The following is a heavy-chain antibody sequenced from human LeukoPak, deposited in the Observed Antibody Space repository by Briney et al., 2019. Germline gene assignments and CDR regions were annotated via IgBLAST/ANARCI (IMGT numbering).Heavy chain of an antibody. V-gene: IGHV1-18*01. D-gene: IGHD3-3*01. J-gene: IGHJ4*02. Sequence: ASVKVSCKASGYTFTSYGISWVRQAPGQGLEWMGWISAYNGNTNYAQKLQGRVTMTTDTSTSTAYMELRSLRSDDTAVYYCAREAGAPYYDFWSGYYDFDYLGQGTLVTVSS. CDR1: GYTFTSYG. CDR2: ISAYNGNT. CDR3: AREAGAPYYDFWSGYYDFDY.